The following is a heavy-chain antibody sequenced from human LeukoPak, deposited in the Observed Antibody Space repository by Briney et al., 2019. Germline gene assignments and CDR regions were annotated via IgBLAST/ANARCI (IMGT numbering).Heavy chain of an antibody. CDR3: AKRPVYYYYMDV. D-gene: IGHD6-6*01. CDR1: GFTFSSYG. V-gene: IGHV3-30*02. Sequence: PGGSLRLSCAASGFTFSSYGMHWVRQAPGKGLEWVAFIRYDGSNKYYADSVKGRFTISRDNSKNTLYLQMNSLRAEDTAVYYCAKRPVYYYYMDVWGKGTTVTVSS. J-gene: IGHJ6*03. CDR2: IRYDGSNK.